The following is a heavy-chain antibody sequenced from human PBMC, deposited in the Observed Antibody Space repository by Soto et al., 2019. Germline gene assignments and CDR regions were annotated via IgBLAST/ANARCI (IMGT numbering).Heavy chain of an antibody. CDR2: IPDRGST. CDR3: AKEYIVFVPGARKRGCYDH. Sequence: QVQLQESGPGLVKPSQTLSLTCSVSGGSISSGGYYWSWIRQHPGKGLEWFGDIPDRGSTYYNPSIKGRVNMSVDTSRSQFSLKLSSVTAADTAVYYCAKEYIVFVPGARKRGCYDHWGRGTLVTVSS. D-gene: IGHD2-2*01. CDR1: GGSISSGGYY. J-gene: IGHJ5*02. V-gene: IGHV4-31*03.